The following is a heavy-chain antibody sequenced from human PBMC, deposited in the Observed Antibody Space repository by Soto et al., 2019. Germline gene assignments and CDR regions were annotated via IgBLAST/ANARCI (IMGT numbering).Heavy chain of an antibody. V-gene: IGHV4-34*01. CDR2: INQSGGT. Sequence: SETLSLTCAVYGGSFGGYKWGWIRQPPGAGLVWIGEINQSGGTNYNPSLKSRVVISLDTSATQFSRRLNSVTAADTAVYYCVRAVPWRKSFDIWGQGTTVTVSS. CDR3: VRAVPWRKSFDI. J-gene: IGHJ3*02. CDR1: GGSFGGYK. D-gene: IGHD1-1*01.